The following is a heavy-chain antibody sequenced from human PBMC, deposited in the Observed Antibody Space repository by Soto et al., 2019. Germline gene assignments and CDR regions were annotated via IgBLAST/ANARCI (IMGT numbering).Heavy chain of an antibody. CDR3: ARVVVVEAPVDY. Sequence: SETLSLTCTVSGGSISSGDYYWSWIRQPPGKGLEWIGYIYYSGSTYYNPSLKSRVTISVDTSKNQFSLKLSSVTAADTAVYYCARVVVVEAPVDYWGQGTLVTVSS. D-gene: IGHD2-15*01. J-gene: IGHJ4*02. CDR1: GGSISSGDYY. V-gene: IGHV4-30-4*01. CDR2: IYYSGST.